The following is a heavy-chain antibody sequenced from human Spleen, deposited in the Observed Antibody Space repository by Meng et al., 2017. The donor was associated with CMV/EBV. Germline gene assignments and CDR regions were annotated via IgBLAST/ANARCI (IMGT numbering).Heavy chain of an antibody. CDR1: GGSISSSSYY. CDR3: ASGTYYYGSGYPDY. V-gene: IGHV4-39*07. D-gene: IGHD3-10*01. Sequence: SETLSLTCTVSGGSISSSSYYWGWIRQPPGKGLEWIGSIYYSGSTYYNPSLKSRVTISVDTSRNQFSLKLSSVTAADTAVYYCASGTYYYGSGYPDYWGQGTLVTVSS. CDR2: IYYSGST. J-gene: IGHJ4*02.